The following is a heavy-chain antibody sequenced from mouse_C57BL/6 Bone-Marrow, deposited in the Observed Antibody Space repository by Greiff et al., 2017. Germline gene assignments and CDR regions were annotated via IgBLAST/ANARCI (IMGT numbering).Heavy chain of an antibody. CDR2: ISNGGGST. D-gene: IGHD2-3*01. V-gene: IGHV5-12*01. CDR3: ARGWLLHAMDY. Sequence: EVRLVESGGGLVQPGGSLKLSCAASGSTFGNYYMCWFRQTPEKRLEWVAYISNGGGSTYYPDTVKGGFPISRDNAKNALYLQMSRLKSEDTAMYYCARGWLLHAMDYWGQGTSVTVSS. J-gene: IGHJ4*01. CDR1: GSTFGNYY.